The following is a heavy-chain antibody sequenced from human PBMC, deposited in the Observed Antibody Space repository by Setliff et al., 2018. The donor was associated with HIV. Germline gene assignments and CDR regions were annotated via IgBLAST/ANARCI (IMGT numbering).Heavy chain of an antibody. D-gene: IGHD3-22*01. CDR1: GFTFSSYG. Sequence: GGSLRLSCAASGFTFSSYGMHWVRQAPGKGLEWVAFIRYDGSNNYYAESVKGRFTISRDNSKNTLYLQMNSLRAEDTAVYYCAKDRYYYGTSGPYFDYWGQGTLVTVSS. CDR3: AKDRYYYGTSGPYFDY. CDR2: IRYDGSNN. V-gene: IGHV3-30*02. J-gene: IGHJ4*02.